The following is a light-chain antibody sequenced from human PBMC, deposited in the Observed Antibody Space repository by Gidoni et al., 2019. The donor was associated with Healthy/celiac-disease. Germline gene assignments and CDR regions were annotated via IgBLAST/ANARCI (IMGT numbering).Light chain of an antibody. CDR1: QSLLHSNEYNY. Sequence: EIVMTQSPLSLHVTPGEPASISCRSSQSLLHSNEYNYLNWSMQKPGQSQQLLIYLGSNRASGVPDRFSGGGSGTDFTLKISRVEDEDVGVYYCRQALQTPGTFGQGTKVEIK. V-gene: IGKV2-28*01. CDR3: RQALQTPGT. J-gene: IGKJ1*01. CDR2: LGS.